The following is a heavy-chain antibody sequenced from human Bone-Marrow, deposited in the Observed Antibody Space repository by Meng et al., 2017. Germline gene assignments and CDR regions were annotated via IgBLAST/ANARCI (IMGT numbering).Heavy chain of an antibody. Sequence: GGSLRLSCAASGFTFSSYAMHWVRQAPGKGLEWVANIKQDGSEKYYVDSVKGRFTISRDNAKNSLYLQMNSLRAEDTAVYYCARGIRLLWFGELTFDYWGQGTLVTVSS. V-gene: IGHV3-7*01. J-gene: IGHJ4*02. CDR2: IKQDGSEK. CDR1: GFTFSSYA. CDR3: ARGIRLLWFGELTFDY. D-gene: IGHD3-10*01.